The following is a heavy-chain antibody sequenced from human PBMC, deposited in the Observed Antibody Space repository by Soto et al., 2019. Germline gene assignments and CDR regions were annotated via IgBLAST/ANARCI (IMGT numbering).Heavy chain of an antibody. Sequence: HPGGALRLACSATGFTFSSYAMSWVRQAPGKGLEWVSAISGSGGSTYYADSVKGRFTISRDNSKNTLYLQMNSLRAEDTAVYYCAKDSVLPTRYSGSLGLFWGQGSLVIVYS. J-gene: IGHJ4*02. CDR2: ISGSGGST. CDR3: AKDSVLPTRYSGSLGLF. CDR1: GFTFSSYA. V-gene: IGHV3-23*01. D-gene: IGHD1-26*01.